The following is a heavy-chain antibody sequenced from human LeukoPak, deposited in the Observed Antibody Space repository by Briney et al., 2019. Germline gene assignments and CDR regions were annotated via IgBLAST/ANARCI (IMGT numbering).Heavy chain of an antibody. CDR1: GYTFTGYY. J-gene: IGHJ6*03. CDR3: ARDLGSSSNYNYYMDV. V-gene: IGHV1-2*02. Sequence: ASVKVSCKASGYTFTGYYMHWVRQAPGQGLEWMGWINPNSGGTNYAQKFQGRVTMTRDTSISTAYMELSRLRSDDTAVYYCARDLGSSSNYNYYMDVWGKGTTVTVSS. CDR2: INPNSGGT. D-gene: IGHD6-13*01.